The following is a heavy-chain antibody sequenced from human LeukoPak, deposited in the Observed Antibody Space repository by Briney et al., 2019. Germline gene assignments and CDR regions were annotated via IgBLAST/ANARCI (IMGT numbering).Heavy chain of an antibody. CDR2: IYSGGST. J-gene: IGHJ4*02. CDR1: GFTVSSNY. V-gene: IGHV3-53*01. D-gene: IGHD5-24*01. Sequence: QPGGSLRLSCAASGFTVSSNYMSWVRQAPGKGLEWVSVIYSGGSTYYADSVKGRFTISRDNSKNTLYLQMNSLRAEDTAVYYCASPRDGYNSGFDYWGQGTLVTVSS. CDR3: ASPRDGYNSGFDY.